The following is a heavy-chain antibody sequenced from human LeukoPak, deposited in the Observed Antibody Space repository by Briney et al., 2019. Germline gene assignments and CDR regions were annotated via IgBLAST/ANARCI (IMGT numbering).Heavy chain of an antibody. CDR1: GFTFSDYY. V-gene: IGHV3-11*04. J-gene: IGHJ4*02. Sequence: PGGSLRLSCAASGFTFSDYYMSWIRQAPGKGLEWVSYISSSGSTIYYADSVKGRFTISRDNSKNTLYLQMNSLRAEDTAVYYCAKSSQYYYDSSGYLDYWGQGTLVTVSS. D-gene: IGHD3-22*01. CDR2: ISSSGSTI. CDR3: AKSSQYYYDSSGYLDY.